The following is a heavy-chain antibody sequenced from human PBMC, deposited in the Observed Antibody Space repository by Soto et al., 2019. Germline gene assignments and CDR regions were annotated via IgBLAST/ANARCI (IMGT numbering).Heavy chain of an antibody. CDR2: IWYDGSNK. J-gene: IGHJ4*02. V-gene: IGHV3-33*01. CDR1: GFTFSSYG. CDR3: ARESHRKPALDY. Sequence: GGSLRLSCAASGFTFSSYGMHWVRQAPGKGLEWVAVIWYDGSNKYYADSVKGRFTISRDNSKNTLYLQMNSLRAEDTAVYYCARESHRKPALDYWGQGTLVTVSS.